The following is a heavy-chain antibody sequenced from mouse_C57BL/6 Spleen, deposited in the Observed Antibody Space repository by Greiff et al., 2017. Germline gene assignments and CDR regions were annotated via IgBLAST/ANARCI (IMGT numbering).Heavy chain of an antibody. CDR1: GYSITSGYY. J-gene: IGHJ2*01. V-gene: IGHV3-6*01. Sequence: VQLKESGPGLVKPSQSLSLTCSVTGYSITSGYYWNWIRQFPGNKLEWMDYISYAGSNHYNPSLKNRISITRDTSKNQFFLKLNSVTTADTATXNCAREVVRYYFDYWGQGTTLTVSS. D-gene: IGHD1-1*01. CDR3: AREVVRYYFDY. CDR2: ISYAGSN.